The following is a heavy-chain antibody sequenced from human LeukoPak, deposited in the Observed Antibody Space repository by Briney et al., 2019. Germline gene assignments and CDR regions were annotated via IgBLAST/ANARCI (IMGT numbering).Heavy chain of an antibody. CDR2: IYPGDSNT. V-gene: IGHV5-51*01. D-gene: IGHD2-2*01. Sequence: GESLKISCKGSGYSFTSYWIGWVRQMPGKGLEWMGIIYPGDSNTRYSPSFQGQVTISADKSITTAYLQWNSLKASDTAMYYCASRRCSSTSCSDAFDIWGQGTMVTVSS. J-gene: IGHJ3*02. CDR3: ASRRCSSTSCSDAFDI. CDR1: GYSFTSYW.